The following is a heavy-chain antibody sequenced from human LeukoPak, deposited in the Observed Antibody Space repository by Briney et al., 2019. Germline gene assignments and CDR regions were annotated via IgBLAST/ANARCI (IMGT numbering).Heavy chain of an antibody. D-gene: IGHD3-9*01. CDR3: ARERHDILTGYYIDYYYYYMDV. CDR2: IYSGGST. Sequence: GGSLRLSCAASGFTVSSNYMSWVRQAPGKGLEWVSVIYSGGSTYYADSVKGRFTISRDNPKNTLYLQMNSLRAEDTAVYYCARERHDILTGYYIDYYYYYMDVWGKGTTVTVSS. V-gene: IGHV3-53*01. CDR1: GFTVSSNY. J-gene: IGHJ6*03.